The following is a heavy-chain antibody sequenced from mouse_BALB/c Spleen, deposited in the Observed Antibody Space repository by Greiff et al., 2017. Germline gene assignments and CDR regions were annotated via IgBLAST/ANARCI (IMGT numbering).Heavy chain of an antibody. CDR3: ARGGNSAWFAY. V-gene: IGHV5-6*01. D-gene: IGHD2-1*01. CDR2: ISSGGSYT. J-gene: IGHJ3*01. Sequence: EVQVVESGGDLVKPGGSLKLSCAASGFTFSSYGMSWVRQTPDKRLEWVATISSGGSYTYYPDSVKGRFTISRDNAKNTLYLQMSSLKSEDTAMYYCARGGNSAWFAYWGQGTLVTVSA. CDR1: GFTFSSYG.